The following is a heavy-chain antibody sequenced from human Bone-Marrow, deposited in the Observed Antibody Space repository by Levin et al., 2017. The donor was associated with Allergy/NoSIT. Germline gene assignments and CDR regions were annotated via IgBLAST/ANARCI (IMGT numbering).Heavy chain of an antibody. D-gene: IGHD2-21*02. Sequence: GESLKISCKASGYTFGDYALNWVRQAAGQGPEWMGWISTNTGTPTYAQGFKGRFVFSLDTSTTTAYLHVNNLKTEDTAVYYCARDACTDCSQVWFDPWGQGTLITVSS. CDR1: GYTFGDYA. CDR2: ISTNTGTP. V-gene: IGHV7-4-1*02. J-gene: IGHJ5*02. CDR3: ARDACTDCSQVWFDP.